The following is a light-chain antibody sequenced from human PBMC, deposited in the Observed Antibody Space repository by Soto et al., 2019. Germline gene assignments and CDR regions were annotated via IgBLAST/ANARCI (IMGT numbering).Light chain of an antibody. J-gene: IGLJ2*01. CDR2: DAT. CDR3: SLSFGGTVV. Sequence: QTVVTQGPSMTCSPGGQVTLPFASTTGGVTSGHCPYWFQQKAAQAPRTLIYDATNKHSWTPARFSGSLLGGKAALTLSGAQPEDEAEYYCSLSFGGTVVFGGGTKLTVL. CDR1: TGGVTSGHC. V-gene: IGLV7-46*01.